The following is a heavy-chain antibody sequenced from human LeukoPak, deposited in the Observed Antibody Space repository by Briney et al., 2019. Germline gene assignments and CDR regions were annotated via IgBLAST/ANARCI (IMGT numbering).Heavy chain of an antibody. CDR2: IVPADSDI. J-gene: IGHJ5*02. D-gene: IGHD6-19*01. CDR1: GYSFTSYW. V-gene: IGHV5-51*01. Sequence: GESLKISSMGSGYSFTSYWIGWVSQMPGGGLEWMGIIVPADSDIRYSPSFQGQVTISADKSISTAYLRWRCVKASHTAMNYCVRCKAIGVPAFDPGRQGPRVSVSS. CDR3: VRCKAIGVPAFDP.